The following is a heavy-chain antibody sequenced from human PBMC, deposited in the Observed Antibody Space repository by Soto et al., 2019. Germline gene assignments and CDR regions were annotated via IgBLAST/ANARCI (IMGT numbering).Heavy chain of an antibody. Sequence: LRLSCAASGFIFSSYNMNWVRQAPGKGLEWVSYIRSSSGTIYYADSVKGRFTISRDNAKNSLYLQMNSLRAEDTAVYYCATVTSSSGWYFDSWGQGTLVTVSS. J-gene: IGHJ4*02. CDR3: ATVTSSSGWYFDS. CDR1: GFIFSSYN. CDR2: IRSSSGTI. D-gene: IGHD6-19*01. V-gene: IGHV3-48*01.